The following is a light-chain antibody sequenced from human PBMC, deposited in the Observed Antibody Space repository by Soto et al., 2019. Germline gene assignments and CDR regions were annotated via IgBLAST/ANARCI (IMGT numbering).Light chain of an antibody. Sequence: EIVLTQSPATLSLSPGERATLSCRASQSVSSYLAWYQQKPGQAPRFLIYDASNRATGIPARFSGSGSGTDFTLTISSLEPEDFAVYYCQQRSNWPPLTFGGGTKLDIK. V-gene: IGKV3-11*01. CDR3: QQRSNWPPLT. J-gene: IGKJ4*01. CDR1: QSVSSY. CDR2: DAS.